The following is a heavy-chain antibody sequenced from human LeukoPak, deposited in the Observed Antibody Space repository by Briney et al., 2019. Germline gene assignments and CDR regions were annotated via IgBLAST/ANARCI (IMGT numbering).Heavy chain of an antibody. V-gene: IGHV3-33*01. CDR3: ARRVQYYFDY. Sequence: GGSLRLSCAASGFIFSNYDMHWVRQAPGKGLEWVAVIWYDGSDKHYANSVQGRFTISRDNSKNSLYLQMNSLRAEDTALYFCARRVQYYFDYWGQGTLVTVSS. CDR2: IWYDGSDK. J-gene: IGHJ4*02. CDR1: GFIFSNYD.